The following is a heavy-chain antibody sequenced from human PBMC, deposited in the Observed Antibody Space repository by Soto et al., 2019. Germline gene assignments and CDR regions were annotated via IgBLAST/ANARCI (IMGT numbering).Heavy chain of an antibody. J-gene: IGHJ6*02. D-gene: IGHD5-18*01. CDR1: GYTFTSYG. V-gene: IGHV1-18*04. Sequence: GASVKVSCKASGYTFTSYGISWGRQAPGQGLEWMGWISAYNGNTNYAQKLQGRVTMTTDTSTSTAYMELRSLRSDDTAVYYCARSHRLGYSYGPASYYGMDVWGQGTTVTVSS. CDR2: ISAYNGNT. CDR3: ARSHRLGYSYGPASYYGMDV.